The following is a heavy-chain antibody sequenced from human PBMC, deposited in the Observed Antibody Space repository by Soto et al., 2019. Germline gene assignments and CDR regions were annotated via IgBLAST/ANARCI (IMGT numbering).Heavy chain of an antibody. CDR3: AMVDVYVTPSPQDV. CDR2: INAYNGNT. CDR1: GYSFTRYG. Sequence: QVHLVQSGAEVKNPGASVKVSCKASGYSFTRYGIGWARQAPGQGLEWMGWINAYNGNTNYAQNLQGRLTLTTDTSTTTAYMELRRLRSNETAIYYCAMVDVYVTPSPQDVWGQGTTVTVSS. V-gene: IGHV1-18*01. D-gene: IGHD3-16*01. J-gene: IGHJ6*02.